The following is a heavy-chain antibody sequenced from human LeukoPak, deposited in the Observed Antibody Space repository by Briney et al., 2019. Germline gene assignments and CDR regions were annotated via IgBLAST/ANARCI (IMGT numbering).Heavy chain of an antibody. CDR3: ARLRSNKGGSWFDP. V-gene: IGHV3-7*01. Sequence: GGSLRLSCAASGFTFSSYWMSWVRQAPGKGLEWVANIKQDGSEKYYVDSVKGRFTISRDNAKNSLYLQMNSLRAEDTAVYYCARLRSNKGGSWFDPWGQGTLVTVSS. CDR2: IKQDGSEK. D-gene: IGHD1-26*01. J-gene: IGHJ5*02. CDR1: GFTFSSYW.